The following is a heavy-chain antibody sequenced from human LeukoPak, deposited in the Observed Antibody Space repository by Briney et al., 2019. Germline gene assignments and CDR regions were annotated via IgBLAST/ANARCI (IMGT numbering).Heavy chain of an antibody. CDR3: AKIMVRGVIITSGFDY. CDR2: ISGSGGST. CDR1: GFTFSSHS. J-gene: IGHJ4*02. D-gene: IGHD3-10*01. Sequence: AGGSLRLSCAASGFTFSSHSMTWVRQAPGKGLEWVSAISGSGGSTYYADSVKGRFTISRDNSKNTLYLQMNSLRAEDTAVYYCAKIMVRGVIITSGFDYWGQGTLVTVSS. V-gene: IGHV3-23*01.